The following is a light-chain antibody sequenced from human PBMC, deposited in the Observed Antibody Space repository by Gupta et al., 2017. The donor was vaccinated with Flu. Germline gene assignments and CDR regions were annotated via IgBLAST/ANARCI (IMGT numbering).Light chain of an antibody. CDR2: GKN. CDR1: ILRNHY. J-gene: IGLJ2*01. Sequence: SSELTQDPAVSVALGQTVRITCQGDILRNHYASWYQQKAGQAPVFVIYGKNNRPSGIPDRFSASSSGNTASLTISGARAEDEADYYCKSRDTSGNLVFFGGGTKLTVL. V-gene: IGLV3-19*01. CDR3: KSRDTSGNLVF.